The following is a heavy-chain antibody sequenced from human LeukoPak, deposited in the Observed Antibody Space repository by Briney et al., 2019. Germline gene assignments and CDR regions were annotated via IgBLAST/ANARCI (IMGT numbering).Heavy chain of an antibody. CDR3: ARDLYRDSLPVSWFDP. Sequence: GASVKVSCKASGYTFTSYGISWVRQAPGQGLEWMGWISAYNGNTNYAQKLQGRVTMTTDTSTSTAYMELRSLRSDDTAAYYCARDLYRDSLPVSWFDPWGQGTLVTVSS. V-gene: IGHV1-18*01. D-gene: IGHD4-11*01. CDR2: ISAYNGNT. CDR1: GYTFTSYG. J-gene: IGHJ5*02.